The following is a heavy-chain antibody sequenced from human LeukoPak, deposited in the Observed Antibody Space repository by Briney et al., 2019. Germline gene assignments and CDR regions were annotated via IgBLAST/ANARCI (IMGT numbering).Heavy chain of an antibody. Sequence: SQTLSLTCTVSGGSISSGSYYWSWIRQPAGKGLEWIGRIYTSGSTYYNPSLKSRVTISVDTSKNQFSLKLSSVTAADTAVYYCARPIVVVPLRAFDIWGQGTMVTVSS. J-gene: IGHJ3*02. V-gene: IGHV4-61*02. D-gene: IGHD2-21*01. CDR3: ARPIVVVPLRAFDI. CDR2: IYTSGST. CDR1: GGSISSGSYY.